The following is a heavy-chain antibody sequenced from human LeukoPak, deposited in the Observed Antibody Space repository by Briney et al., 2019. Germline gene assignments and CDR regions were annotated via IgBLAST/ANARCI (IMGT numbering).Heavy chain of an antibody. CDR2: IYHSGST. D-gene: IGHD6-6*01. J-gene: IGHJ4*02. V-gene: IGHV4-38-2*01. CDR3: ARRPVPDPEYSSSVVY. Sequence: SETLSLTCAVSGYSISSGYYWGWIRQPPGKGLEWIGSIYHSGSTYYNPSLKSRATILVATSKNQFSLKLSSVTAADTAVYYCARRPVPDPEYSSSVVYWGQGTLVTVSS. CDR1: GYSISSGYY.